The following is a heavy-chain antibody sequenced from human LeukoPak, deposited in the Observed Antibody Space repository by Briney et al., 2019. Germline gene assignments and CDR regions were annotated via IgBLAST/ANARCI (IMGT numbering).Heavy chain of an antibody. Sequence: SQTLSLTCTVSGGSISSGGYYWSWIRQHPGKGLEWIGYIYYSGSTYYNPSLKSRVTISVDTSKNQFSLKPSSVTAADTAVYYCARVGITMVRGVITWFDPWGQGTLVTVSS. V-gene: IGHV4-31*03. D-gene: IGHD3-10*01. CDR1: GGSISSGGYY. CDR3: ARVGITMVRGVITWFDP. CDR2: IYYSGST. J-gene: IGHJ5*02.